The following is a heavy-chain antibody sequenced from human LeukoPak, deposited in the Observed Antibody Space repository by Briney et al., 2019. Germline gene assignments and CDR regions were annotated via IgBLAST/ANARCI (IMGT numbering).Heavy chain of an antibody. J-gene: IGHJ4*02. D-gene: IGHD3-22*01. Sequence: SETLSLTCAVYGGSFSGYYWSWIRQPPGKGLEWIGEINHSGGTNYNPSLKSRVTISVDTSKNQFSLKLSSVTAADTAVYYCARGPRYYYDSSGYYEPIDYWGQGTLVTVSS. CDR2: INHSGGT. CDR3: ARGPRYYYDSSGYYEPIDY. V-gene: IGHV4-34*01. CDR1: GGSFSGYY.